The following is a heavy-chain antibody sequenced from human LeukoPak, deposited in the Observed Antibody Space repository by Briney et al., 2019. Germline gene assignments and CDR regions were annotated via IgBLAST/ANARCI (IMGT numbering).Heavy chain of an antibody. CDR2: IYYSGST. V-gene: IGHV4-39*07. Sequence: SETLSLTCTVSGGSISSSSYYWGWIRQPPGKGLEWIGSIYYSGSTYYNPSLKSRVTISVDASKNQFSLKLSSVTAADTAVYYCARRMIPADYWGQGTLVTVSS. D-gene: IGHD3-16*01. CDR1: GGSISSSSYY. J-gene: IGHJ4*02. CDR3: ARRMIPADY.